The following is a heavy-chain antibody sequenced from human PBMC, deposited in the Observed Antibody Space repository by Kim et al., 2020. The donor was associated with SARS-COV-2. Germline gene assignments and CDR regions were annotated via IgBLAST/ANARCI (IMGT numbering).Heavy chain of an antibody. CDR2: IFHSGGA. CDR1: GASINSGDNY. Sequence: SETLSLTCTVSGASINSGDNYWAWFLQHPGQGLLWIVPIFHSGGAYYNPALHSRFPISVVTSNNRFSLSLTSLTAAASAIYYCSFALLWCGGFCFFYFD. D-gene: IGHD2-8*01. J-gene: IGHJ4*01. V-gene: IGHV4-31*03. CDR3: SFALLWCGGFCFFYFD.